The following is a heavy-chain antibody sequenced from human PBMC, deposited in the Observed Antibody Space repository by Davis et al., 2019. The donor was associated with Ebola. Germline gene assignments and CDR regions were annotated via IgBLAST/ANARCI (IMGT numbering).Heavy chain of an antibody. J-gene: IGHJ4*02. CDR1: GGSISTYY. Sequence: GSLRLSCTVSGGSISTYYWSWIRQPPGKGLEWIGYIYYSGSTNNNPSLKSRVTISVDTSKNQFSLRLTSVTAADTAVYYCARDQGNYASTNYYGALFDSWGRGTLVSVPS. CDR3: ARDQGNYASTNYYGALFDS. V-gene: IGHV4-59*01. D-gene: IGHD3-16*01. CDR2: IYYSGST.